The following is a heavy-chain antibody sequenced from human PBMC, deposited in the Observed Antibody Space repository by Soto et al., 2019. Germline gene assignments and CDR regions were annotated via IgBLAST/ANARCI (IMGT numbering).Heavy chain of an antibody. CDR2: INHSGST. CDR1: GGSFSGYY. J-gene: IGHJ4*02. D-gene: IGHD3-10*01. CDR3: ALRMVDYYGSGSYHLRLDY. Sequence: QVQLQQWGAGLLKPSETLSLTCAVYGGSFSGYYWSWIRQPPGKGLEWIGEINHSGSTNYNPSLKSRVTISVDTSKNQFSLKLSSVTAADTAVYYCALRMVDYYGSGSYHLRLDYWGQGTLVTVSS. V-gene: IGHV4-34*01.